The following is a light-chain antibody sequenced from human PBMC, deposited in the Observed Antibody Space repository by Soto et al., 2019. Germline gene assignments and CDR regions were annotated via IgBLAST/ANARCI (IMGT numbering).Light chain of an antibody. CDR1: SSDVGGYNY. CDR2: EVS. J-gene: IGLJ1*01. CDR3: SSYTSSSTDV. Sequence: LTQPASVSGSPGQSITISCTGTSSDVGGYNYVSWYQQHPGKAPKLMIYEVSNRPSGVSNRFSGSKSGNTASLTISGLQAEDEADYYCSSYTSSSTDVFGTGTKVTVL. V-gene: IGLV2-14*01.